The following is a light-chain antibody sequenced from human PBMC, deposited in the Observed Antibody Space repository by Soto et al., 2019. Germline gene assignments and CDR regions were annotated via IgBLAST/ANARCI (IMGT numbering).Light chain of an antibody. CDR1: QRVSTKY. Sequence: ESMLTQSPGTLSLSPGERATLSCRASQRVSTKYLTWYQQKPGQAPRLLIYGASIRATGIPDRFSGSVSGTDFTLTISRLEPEYFAVYYCQQFGDSPPAFTFGQGTKLEI. J-gene: IGKJ2*01. CDR2: GAS. V-gene: IGKV3-20*01. CDR3: QQFGDSPPAFT.